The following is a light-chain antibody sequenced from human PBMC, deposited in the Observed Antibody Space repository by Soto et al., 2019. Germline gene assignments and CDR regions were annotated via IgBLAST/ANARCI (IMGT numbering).Light chain of an antibody. J-gene: IGLJ2*01. V-gene: IGLV7-46*01. Sequence: QAVVTQEPSLTVSPGGTVTLTCGSSTGAVTSGHYPYWFQQKPGQAPRTLIYDTSNKHSWTPARFSGSLLGGKAALTLSGAQHEDEAEYYCLLSYSGAGVVFGGGTQLTVL. CDR3: LLSYSGAGVV. CDR1: TGAVTSGHY. CDR2: DTS.